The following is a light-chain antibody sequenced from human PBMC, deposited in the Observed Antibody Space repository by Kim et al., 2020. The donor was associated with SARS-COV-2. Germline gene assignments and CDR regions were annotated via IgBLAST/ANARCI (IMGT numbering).Light chain of an antibody. CDR2: ASS. CDR3: QQDHNFPWT. J-gene: IGKJ1*01. CDR1: QSVSSND. V-gene: IGKV3D-7*01. Sequence: EIVMTQSPATLSLSPGQTATLSCRASQSVSSNDVSCYQHTPEQAPSLLYYASSTSAATTPSRCGGSGGATDFPLTITSQQPDDVAVYCWQQDHNFPWTFGQGTKVEIK.